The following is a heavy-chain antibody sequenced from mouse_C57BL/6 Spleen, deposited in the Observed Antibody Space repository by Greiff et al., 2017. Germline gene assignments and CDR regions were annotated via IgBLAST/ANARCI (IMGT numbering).Heavy chain of an antibody. CDR1: GYAFSSYW. Sequence: VKLLESGAELVKPGASVKLSCKASGYAFSSYWMNWVKQRPGKGLEWIGQIYPGDGGTNYNGKFKGKATLTADKSSSTAYMQLSSLTSEDSAVXWCARGTYYENERYFDVWGTGTTGTVSS. D-gene: IGHD1-1*02. CDR3: ARGTYYENERYFDV. CDR2: IYPGDGGT. J-gene: IGHJ1*03. V-gene: IGHV1-80*01.